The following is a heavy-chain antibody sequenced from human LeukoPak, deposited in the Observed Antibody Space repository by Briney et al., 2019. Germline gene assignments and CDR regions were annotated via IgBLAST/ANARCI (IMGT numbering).Heavy chain of an antibody. CDR1: GFTFTSYD. CDR2: MNPNSGNT. Sequence: ASAKVSCKASGFTFTSYDINWVRQATGQGLEWMGWMNPNSGNTGYAQKFQGRVTITRNTSISTAYMELSSLRSEDTAVYYCARVGTLWAFDIWGQGTMVTVSS. J-gene: IGHJ3*02. V-gene: IGHV1-8*03. CDR3: ARVGTLWAFDI. D-gene: IGHD1-1*01.